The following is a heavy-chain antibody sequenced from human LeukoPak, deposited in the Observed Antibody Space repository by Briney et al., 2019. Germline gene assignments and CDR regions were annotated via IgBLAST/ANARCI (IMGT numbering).Heavy chain of an antibody. CDR1: GGSISSYY. J-gene: IGHJ4*02. Sequence: SETLSLTCTVSGGSISSYYWSWIRQPPGKGLEWIGYIYYSGSTNYNPSLKSRVTISVDTSKNQFSLKLSSVTAADTAVYYCARGGSYRSFDYWGQGTLVAVSS. CDR3: ARGGSYRSFDY. D-gene: IGHD3-16*02. CDR2: IYYSGST. V-gene: IGHV4-59*01.